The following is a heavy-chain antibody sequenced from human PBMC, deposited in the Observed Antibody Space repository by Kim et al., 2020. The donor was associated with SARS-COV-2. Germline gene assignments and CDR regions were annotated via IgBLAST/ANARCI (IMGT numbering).Heavy chain of an antibody. V-gene: IGHV3-7*01. CDR3: ARAWGNMVRGLGGN. D-gene: IGHD3-10*01. CDR2: IKQDGSEK. CDR1: GFTFNNNC. Sequence: GGSLRLSWAASGFTFNNNCMTWVRQAPGKGLEWVANIKQDGSEKYYLDSVKGRFTISRDNAKNSLFLQMNNLRVDDTAVYYCARAWGNMVRGLGGNWGQG. J-gene: IGHJ1*01.